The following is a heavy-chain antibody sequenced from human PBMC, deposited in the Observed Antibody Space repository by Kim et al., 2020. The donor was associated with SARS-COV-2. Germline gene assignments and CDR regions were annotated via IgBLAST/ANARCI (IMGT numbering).Heavy chain of an antibody. CDR3: ARGRVVVVPAPNSELSSRAPFDP. CDR1: GGSFSGYY. D-gene: IGHD2-2*01. J-gene: IGHJ5*02. CDR2: INHSGST. Sequence: SETLSLTCAVYGGSFSGYYWSWIRQPPGKGLEWIGEINHSGSTNYNPSLKSRVTISVDTSKNQFSLKLSSVTAADTAVYYCARGRVVVVPAPNSELSSRAPFDPWGQGTLVTVSS. V-gene: IGHV4-34*01.